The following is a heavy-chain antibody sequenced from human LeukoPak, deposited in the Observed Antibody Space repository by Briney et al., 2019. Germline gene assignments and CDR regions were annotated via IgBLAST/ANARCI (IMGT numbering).Heavy chain of an antibody. Sequence: GGSLRLSCAASGFTFSSYRMSWVRQAPGKGLEWVANIKQDGSEKYYVDSVKGRFTISRDNAKNSLYLQMNSLRAEDTAVYYCARDWGDPAVVVPAAIALGAFDIWGQGTMVTVSS. CDR3: ARDWGDPAVVVPAAIALGAFDI. CDR2: IKQDGSEK. J-gene: IGHJ3*02. V-gene: IGHV3-7*01. D-gene: IGHD2-2*02. CDR1: GFTFSSYR.